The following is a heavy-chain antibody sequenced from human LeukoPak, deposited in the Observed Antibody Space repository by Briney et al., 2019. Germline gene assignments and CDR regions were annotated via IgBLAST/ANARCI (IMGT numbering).Heavy chain of an antibody. CDR3: ARGPIIDIVVIPAAADYYHMDV. V-gene: IGHV1-18*01. Sequence: ASVKVSCKASGYTFSSYGISWVRQAPGQGLEWMGWISAYNGDTHYAQKFQGRVTMTTDTSTSTAYMELRSLRSDDTAVYYCARGPIIDIVVIPAAADYYHMDVWGKGTTVTVSS. CDR2: ISAYNGDT. CDR1: GYTFSSYG. J-gene: IGHJ6*03. D-gene: IGHD2-2*01.